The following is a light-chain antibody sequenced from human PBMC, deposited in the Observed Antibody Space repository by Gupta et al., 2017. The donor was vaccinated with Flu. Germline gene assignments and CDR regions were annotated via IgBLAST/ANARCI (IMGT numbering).Light chain of an antibody. CDR3: SYYAGNDNDV. V-gene: IGLV2-8*01. CDR2: EVN. Sequence: QSALTQPPSASGSPGQSVTIPCTGSSSDVGGYELVSWYQHHPGKAPKLTIFEVNKRPSGVPDRVSGSKSVTTASLTVSGLQAEDDADYDCSYYAGNDNDVFGTGTMVTVL. CDR1: SSDVGGYEL. J-gene: IGLJ1*01.